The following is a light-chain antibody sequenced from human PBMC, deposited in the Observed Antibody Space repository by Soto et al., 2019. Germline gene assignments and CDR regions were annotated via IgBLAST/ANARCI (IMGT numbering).Light chain of an antibody. CDR2: EVS. V-gene: IGLV2-14*01. J-gene: IGLJ1*01. CDR1: NSDVGGYNY. Sequence: QPALTQPASVSGSPGQSITISCTVTNSDVGGYNYVSWYQQHPCKAPELMIYEVSHRPSGVSNRFSGSKSDNTASLTISGLQAEDEADYYCSSYTSISTLYVFGTGTKVTVL. CDR3: SSYTSISTLYV.